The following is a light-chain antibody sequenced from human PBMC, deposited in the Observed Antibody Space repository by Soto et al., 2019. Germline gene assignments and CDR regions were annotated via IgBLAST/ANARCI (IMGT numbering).Light chain of an antibody. J-gene: IGKJ2*01. Sequence: EIVLTQSPGTLSLSPGERATLSCRTSQSLNSGYLAWYQQKPGQAPRLLIYAASSRATDIPDRFSGSGSGTDFILTISRLEPEDFAVYYCQQYGSSPYTFCQGTKLEIK. CDR2: AAS. CDR1: QSLNSGY. CDR3: QQYGSSPYT. V-gene: IGKV3-20*01.